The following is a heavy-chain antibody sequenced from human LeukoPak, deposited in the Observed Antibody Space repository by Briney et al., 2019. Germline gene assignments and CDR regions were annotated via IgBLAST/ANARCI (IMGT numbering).Heavy chain of an antibody. CDR3: AKTRGNSGGDS. J-gene: IGHJ4*02. CDR2: ISSRGTYI. CDR1: GFTFSSYT. Sequence: PGGSLRLSCAASGFTFSSYTMIWVRQAPGKGLEWVSSISSRGTYIYYADSLKSRFTISRNNAENSLYLQMNSLGAEDTAVYYCAKTRGNSGGDSGGKGTRVTVSS. D-gene: IGHD1-7*01. V-gene: IGHV3-21*01.